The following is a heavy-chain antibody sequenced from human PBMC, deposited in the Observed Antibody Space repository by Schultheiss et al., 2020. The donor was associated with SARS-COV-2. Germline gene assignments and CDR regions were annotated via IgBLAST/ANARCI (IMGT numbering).Heavy chain of an antibody. D-gene: IGHD5-18*01. CDR1: GFTFSAYA. V-gene: IGHV3-30*04. CDR3: ARDPGGYSYGPQYYFDY. Sequence: GGSLRLSCAASGFTFSAYAMHWVRQAPGTGLEWVAVISYDGRDNYYADSAKGRFTISRDNAKNSLYLQMNSLRAEDTAVYYCARDPGGYSYGPQYYFDYWGQGTLVTVSS. J-gene: IGHJ4*02. CDR2: ISYDGRDN.